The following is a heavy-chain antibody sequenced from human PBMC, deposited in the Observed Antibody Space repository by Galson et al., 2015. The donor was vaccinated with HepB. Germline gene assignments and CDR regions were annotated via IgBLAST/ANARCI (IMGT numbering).Heavy chain of an antibody. D-gene: IGHD3-9*01. CDR2: ISVYNGNT. CDR1: GYTFTSHG. Sequence: SVKVSCKASGYTFTSHGISWVRQAPGQELEWMGWISVYNGNTSYGQKLQGRVTMTTDTSTSTAYMELRSLRSDDTAVYYCARVGSHILTGYYIPTTFDYWGQGTLVTVSS. J-gene: IGHJ4*02. CDR3: ARVGSHILTGYYIPTTFDY. V-gene: IGHV1-18*01.